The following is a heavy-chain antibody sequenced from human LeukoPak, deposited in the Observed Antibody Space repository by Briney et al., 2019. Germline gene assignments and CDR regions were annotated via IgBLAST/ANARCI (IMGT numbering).Heavy chain of an antibody. V-gene: IGHV4-59*01. Sequence: PSETLSLTCTVSGGSISSYYWSWIRQPPGKELEWIGYIYYSGSTNYNPSLKSRVTISVDTSKNQFSLKLSSVTAADTAVYYCARALGYCSSTSCYTGFDYWGQGTLVTVSS. CDR1: GGSISSYY. J-gene: IGHJ4*02. CDR3: ARALGYCSSTSCYTGFDY. CDR2: IYYSGST. D-gene: IGHD2-2*02.